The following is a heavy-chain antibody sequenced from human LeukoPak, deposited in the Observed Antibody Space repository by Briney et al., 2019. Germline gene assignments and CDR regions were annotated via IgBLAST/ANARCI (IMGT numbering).Heavy chain of an antibody. V-gene: IGHV3-30*02. J-gene: IGHJ6*03. D-gene: IGHD2-21*01. CDR2: IRYDGSNK. Sequence: GGSLRLSCAASGFTFSSYGMHWVRQAPGKGLEWVAFIRYDGSNKYYADSVKGRFTISRDNSKNTLYLQMNSLRAEDTAVYYCAKDGVVVIASYLGYYYYYKDVWGKGTTVTVSS. CDR1: GFTFSSYG. CDR3: AKDGVVVIASYLGYYYYYKDV.